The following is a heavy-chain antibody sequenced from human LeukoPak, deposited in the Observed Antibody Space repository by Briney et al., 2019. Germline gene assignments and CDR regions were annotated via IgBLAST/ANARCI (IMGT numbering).Heavy chain of an antibody. J-gene: IGHJ4*02. CDR1: GFTFSGYG. CDR2: IRYDGGNK. V-gene: IGHV3-30*02. CDR3: AYSITMVRGNEAFDY. D-gene: IGHD3-10*01. Sequence: PGGSLRLSCAASGFTFSGYGMHWVRQAPGKGLGWGAFIRYDGGNKYYADSVKGRFTISRDNSKNTQYLQMTSLRAEDTAVYYCAYSITMVRGNEAFDYWGQGTLVTGSS.